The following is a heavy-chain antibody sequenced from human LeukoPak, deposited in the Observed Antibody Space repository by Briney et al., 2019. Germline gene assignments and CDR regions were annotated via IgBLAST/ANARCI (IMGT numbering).Heavy chain of an antibody. CDR2: ISGSGGST. CDR1: EFTFSSRA. V-gene: IGHV3-23*01. CDR3: AKDSLDY. Sequence: SGGSLRLSCAVSEFTFSSRAMSWVRQALGKGPEWVSAISGSGGSTYYADSVKGRFTISRDNSKNTLYLQMNSLRPEDTAIYYCAKDSLDYWGQGTLVTVAS. J-gene: IGHJ4*02.